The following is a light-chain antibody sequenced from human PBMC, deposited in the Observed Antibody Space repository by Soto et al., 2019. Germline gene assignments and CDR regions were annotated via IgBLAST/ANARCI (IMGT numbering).Light chain of an antibody. CDR2: GAS. CDR3: QQYKNWPLT. V-gene: IGKV3-15*01. J-gene: IGKJ4*01. Sequence: EIVMTQSPATLSVSPGGRATLSGRASQSVSSNLAWYQQKPGQAPRLLIYGASTRATGFPARFSGSGSGTEFTLTISSLQSEDFAVYYCQQYKNWPLTFGGGTKVDIK. CDR1: QSVSSN.